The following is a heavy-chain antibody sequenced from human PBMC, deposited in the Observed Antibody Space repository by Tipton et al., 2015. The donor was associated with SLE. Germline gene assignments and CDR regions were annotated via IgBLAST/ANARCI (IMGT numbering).Heavy chain of an antibody. J-gene: IGHJ4*02. CDR2: INNFGST. CDR3: ARGPFIHDTSGDYSQTPFDY. V-gene: IGHV4-59*01. D-gene: IGHD3-22*01. CDR1: GASMSTYY. Sequence: GLVKPSETLSLTCTVSGASMSTYYWTWIRQPPGKGLEWIGYINNFGSTNYNPSLRSRVTISVDTSKNQFSLQLRSVTAADTAMYFCARGPFIHDTSGDYSQTPFDYWGQGSLVTVSS.